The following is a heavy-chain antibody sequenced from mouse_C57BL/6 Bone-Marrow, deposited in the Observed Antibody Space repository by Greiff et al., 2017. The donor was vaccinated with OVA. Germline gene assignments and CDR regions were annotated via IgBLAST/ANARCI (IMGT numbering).Heavy chain of an antibody. Sequence: QVQLQQPGAELVRPGTSVKLSCKASGYTFTSYWMHWVKQRPGQGLEWIGVIDPSDSYTNYNQKFKGKATLTVDTSSSTAYMQLSSLTSEAAAVDYCASIYYYGSSDVWGTWTTVTVAS. CDR1: GYTFTSYW. V-gene: IGHV1-59*01. D-gene: IGHD1-1*01. J-gene: IGHJ1*03. CDR2: IDPSDSYT. CDR3: ASIYYYGSSDV.